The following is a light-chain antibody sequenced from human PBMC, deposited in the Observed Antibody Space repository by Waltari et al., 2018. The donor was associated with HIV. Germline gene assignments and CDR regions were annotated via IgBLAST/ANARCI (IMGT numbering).Light chain of an antibody. Sequence: QSVLTQPPSASGTPGQRVTISFSGSSSNIGNDNVYWYPQLPGTAPNLLIYKNYQRPSGVPDRVCGSKSGTSAALAIGGLRSEDEADYYCVGWDASLSAYVFGTGTKVTIL. CDR1: SSNIGNDN. V-gene: IGLV1-47*01. J-gene: IGLJ1*01. CDR3: VGWDASLSAYV. CDR2: KNY.